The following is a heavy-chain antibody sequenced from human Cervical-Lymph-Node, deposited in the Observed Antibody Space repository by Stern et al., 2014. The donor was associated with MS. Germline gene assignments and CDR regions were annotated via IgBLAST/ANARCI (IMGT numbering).Heavy chain of an antibody. CDR1: GFTFSHSA. J-gene: IGHJ3*01. Sequence: QLVESGPEVKRPGTSVKVSCKASGFTFSHSAVQWVRQARGQRLEWIGWIVVGSGNTNYAQKFQERVTISRDMSTSTAYMEMTSLRFEDTAVYYCAADNMLVKTWGQGTVVTVSS. V-gene: IGHV1-58*01. CDR3: AADNMLVKT. CDR2: IVVGSGNT. D-gene: IGHD2-21*01.